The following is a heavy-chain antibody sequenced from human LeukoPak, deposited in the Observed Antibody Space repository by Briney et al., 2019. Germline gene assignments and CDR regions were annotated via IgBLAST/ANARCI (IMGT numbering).Heavy chain of an antibody. J-gene: IGHJ6*03. CDR1: GYSFTSYL. V-gene: IGHV5-51*01. Sequence: GESLQISCKGSGYSFTSYLIGWVRQMPGKGLEWMGIIYPGDSDTRYSPSFQGQVTISADKSISTAYLQWSSLKASDTAMYYCARHQPGGSGTYPSYMDIWGKGTTVTVSS. D-gene: IGHD1-26*01. CDR3: ARHQPGGSGTYPSYMDI. CDR2: IYPGDSDT.